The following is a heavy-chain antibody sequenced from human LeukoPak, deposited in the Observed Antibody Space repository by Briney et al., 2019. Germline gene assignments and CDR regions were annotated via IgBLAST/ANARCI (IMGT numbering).Heavy chain of an antibody. CDR1: GGTFSSYA. Sequence: SVKVSCKASGGTFSSYAISWVRQAPGQGLEWMGGIIPIFGTANYAQKFQGRVTITADESTSTAYMELSSLRSEDTAVYYCAAQGGGAVGATLDYYYMDVWGKGTTVTVSS. CDR2: IIPIFGTA. D-gene: IGHD1-26*01. J-gene: IGHJ6*03. CDR3: AAQGGGAVGATLDYYYMDV. V-gene: IGHV1-69*13.